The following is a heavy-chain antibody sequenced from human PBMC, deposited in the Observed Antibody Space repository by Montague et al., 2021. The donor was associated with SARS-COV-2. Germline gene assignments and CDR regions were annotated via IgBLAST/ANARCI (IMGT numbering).Heavy chain of an antibody. V-gene: IGHV3-23*01. D-gene: IGHD2-15*01. CDR3: AKRYCSGGSCYSGFDP. CDR2: ISGSGGST. Sequence: SLRLSCAASGFTFSSYAMSWVRQAPGKGLEWVSAISGSGGSTYYADSVXGLFTISRDNSKNTLYLQMNSLRAEDTAVYYCAKRYCSGGSCYSGFDPWGQGTLVTVSS. J-gene: IGHJ5*02. CDR1: GFTFSSYA.